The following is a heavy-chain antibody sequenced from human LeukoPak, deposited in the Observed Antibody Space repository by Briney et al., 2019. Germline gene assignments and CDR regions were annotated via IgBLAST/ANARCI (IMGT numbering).Heavy chain of an antibody. CDR2: MNPNSGGT. J-gene: IGHJ4*02. V-gene: IGHV1-2*02. D-gene: IGHD4/OR15-4a*01. Sequence: ASVKVSCKTSGYTFTGYYIHWVRQAPGQGLEWMGWMNPNSGGTNYAQKFQGRVTMTRDTSISTAYMELSGLTSDDTAVYYCAREWVQSTAYWGQGAPVTVSS. CDR3: AREWVQSTAY. CDR1: GYTFTGYY.